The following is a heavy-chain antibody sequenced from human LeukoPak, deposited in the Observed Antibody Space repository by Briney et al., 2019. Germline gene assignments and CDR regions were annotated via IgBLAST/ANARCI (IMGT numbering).Heavy chain of an antibody. J-gene: IGHJ3*02. V-gene: IGHV4-61*02. D-gene: IGHD3-3*01. Sequence: SQTLSLTCTVSGGSISSGSYYWSWIRQPAGKGLEWIGRIYTSGSTNYNPSLKSRVTISVDTSKNQFSLKLSSVTAADTAVYYCARFPRLRFLEWPTKVRDAFDIWGQGTMVTVSS. CDR2: IYTSGST. CDR1: GGSISSGSYY. CDR3: ARFPRLRFLEWPTKVRDAFDI.